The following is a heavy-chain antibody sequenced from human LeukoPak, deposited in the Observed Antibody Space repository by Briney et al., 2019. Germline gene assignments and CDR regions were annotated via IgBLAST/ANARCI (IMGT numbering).Heavy chain of an antibody. CDR1: GFSFSRYS. Sequence: GGSLRLSCAASGFSFSRYSMSWVRQAPGKGLEWVSGISVSGHKTYHADSVKGRFTISRDNSNNMVYLQMNNLRAEDTAVYYCARRAGAYSHPYDYWGQGTLVTVSS. CDR2: ISVSGHKT. V-gene: IGHV3-23*01. J-gene: IGHJ4*02. D-gene: IGHD4/OR15-4a*01. CDR3: ARRAGAYSHPYDY.